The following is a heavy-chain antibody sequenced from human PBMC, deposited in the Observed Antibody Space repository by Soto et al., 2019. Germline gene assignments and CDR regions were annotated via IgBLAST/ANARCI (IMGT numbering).Heavy chain of an antibody. CDR1: GFTFSSYG. V-gene: IGHV3-33*01. CDR2: IWYDGGNK. J-gene: IGHJ6*02. Sequence: AGSLRISCAASGFTFSSYGMHWVRQAPGKGLEWVAVIWYDGGNKYYADSVKGRFTISRDNSKNTLYLQMNSLRAVDTAVYYCARVEYYYYYGMDVWGQGTTDTV. CDR3: ARVEYYYYYGMDV.